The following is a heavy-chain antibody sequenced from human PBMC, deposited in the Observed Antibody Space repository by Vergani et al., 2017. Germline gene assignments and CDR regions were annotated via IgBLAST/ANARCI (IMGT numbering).Heavy chain of an antibody. CDR2: IYYSGST. V-gene: IGHV4-61*01. Sequence: QVQLQESGPGLVKPSETLSLTCAVSGYSISSGYYWSWIRQPPGKGLEWIGYIYYSGSTNYNPSLKSRVTISVDTSKNQFSLKLSSVTAADTAVYYCAREGREYCSGGSCYSMDVWGQGTTVTVSS. CDR3: AREGREYCSGGSCYSMDV. J-gene: IGHJ6*02. CDR1: GYSISSGYY. D-gene: IGHD2-15*01.